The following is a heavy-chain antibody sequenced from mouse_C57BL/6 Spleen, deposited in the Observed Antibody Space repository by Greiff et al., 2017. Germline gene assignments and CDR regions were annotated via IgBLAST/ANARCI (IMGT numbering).Heavy chain of an antibody. J-gene: IGHJ2*01. V-gene: IGHV5-16*01. CDR3: ARDAPTGYFDY. CDR2: INYDGSST. D-gene: IGHD4-1*02. CDR1: GFTFSDYY. Sequence: EVKLMESEGGLVQPGSSMKISCTASGFTFSDYYMAWVRQVPEKGLEWVAHINYDGSSTYYLDSLKSRFIISRDNAKNILDLQMSSLKSEDTATYYCARDAPTGYFDYWGQGTTRTVSS.